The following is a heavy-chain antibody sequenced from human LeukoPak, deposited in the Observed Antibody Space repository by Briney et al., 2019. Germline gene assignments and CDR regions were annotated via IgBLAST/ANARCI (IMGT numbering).Heavy chain of an antibody. D-gene: IGHD5-12*01. CDR1: GGSISSGDYY. CDR3: AREVAGEGHLDY. V-gene: IGHV4-30-4*01. J-gene: IGHJ4*02. CDR2: TYYSGST. Sequence: SETLSLTCTVSGGSISSGDYYWSWIRQPPGKGLEWIGYTYYSGSTYYNPSLKSRVTISVDTSKNQFSLKLSSVTAADTAVYYCAREVAGEGHLDYWGQGTLVTVSS.